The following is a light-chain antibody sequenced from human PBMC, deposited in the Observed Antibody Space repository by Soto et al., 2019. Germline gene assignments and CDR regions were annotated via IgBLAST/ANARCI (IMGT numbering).Light chain of an antibody. J-gene: IGLJ3*02. Sequence: QSALTQPASVSGSPGQSITISCTGTSSDVGAYNSVCWHQQHPGKAPKLMIYEVSKRPSGVSDRFSASKSGNTASLTISGLQADYEADYYFSSFTRSDTWVFGGGTKLTVL. CDR1: SSDVGAYNS. CDR3: SSFTRSDTWV. V-gene: IGLV2-14*01. CDR2: EVS.